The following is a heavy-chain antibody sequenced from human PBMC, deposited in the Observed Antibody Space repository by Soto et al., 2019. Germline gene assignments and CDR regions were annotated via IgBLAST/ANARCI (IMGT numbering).Heavy chain of an antibody. D-gene: IGHD6-13*01. V-gene: IGHV2-26*01. CDR3: ARITLYSSSWYEDY. Sequence: GSGPTLVNPTETLTLTCTVSGFSLSNARMGVSWIRQPPGKALEWLAHIFSNDEKSYSTSLKSRLTISKDTSKSQVVLTMTNMDPVDTATYYCARITLYSSSWYEDYWGQGTLVTVSS. J-gene: IGHJ4*02. CDR2: IFSNDEK. CDR1: GFSLSNARMG.